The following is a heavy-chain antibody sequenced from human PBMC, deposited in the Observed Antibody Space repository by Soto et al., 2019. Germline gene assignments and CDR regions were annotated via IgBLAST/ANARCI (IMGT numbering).Heavy chain of an antibody. CDR3: ARDGYSSSTIDSYYYGMDV. Sequence: GASVKVSCKASGYTFTGYYMHWVRQAPGQGLEWMGWINPNSGGTNYAQKFQGWVTMTRDTSISTAYMELSRLRSDDTAVYYCARDGYSSSTIDSYYYGMDVWGQGTTVSVSS. CDR1: GYTFTGYY. J-gene: IGHJ6*02. CDR2: INPNSGGT. V-gene: IGHV1-2*04. D-gene: IGHD6-13*01.